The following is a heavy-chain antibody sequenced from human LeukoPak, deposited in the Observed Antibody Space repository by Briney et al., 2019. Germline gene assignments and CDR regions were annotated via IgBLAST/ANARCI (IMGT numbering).Heavy chain of an antibody. CDR2: INHSGST. Sequence: PSETLSLTCAVYGGSFSGYYWSWIRQPPGKGLEWIGEINHSGSTNYNPSLKSRVTISVDTSKNQFPLKLSSVTAADTAVYYCARARLAPYQPKNWFDPWGQGTLVTVSS. CDR3: ARARLAPYQPKNWFDP. J-gene: IGHJ5*02. CDR1: GGSFSGYY. V-gene: IGHV4-34*01. D-gene: IGHD2-2*01.